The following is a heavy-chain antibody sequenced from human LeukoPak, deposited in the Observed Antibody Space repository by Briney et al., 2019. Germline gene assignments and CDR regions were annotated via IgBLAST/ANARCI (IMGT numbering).Heavy chain of an antibody. D-gene: IGHD3-22*01. CDR1: GGSFSGYY. CDR3: AIDYYDSSGAAPD. V-gene: IGHV4-34*01. CDR2: INHSGST. J-gene: IGHJ4*02. Sequence: NASETLSLTCAVYGGSFSGYYWSWIRQPPGKGLEWIGEINHSGSTNYNPSLKSRVTISVDTSKNHFSLKLSSVTAADTAVYYCAIDYYDSSGAAPDWGQGTLVTVSS.